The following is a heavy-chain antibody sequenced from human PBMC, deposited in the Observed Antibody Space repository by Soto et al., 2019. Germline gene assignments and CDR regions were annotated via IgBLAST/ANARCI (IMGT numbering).Heavy chain of an antibody. J-gene: IGHJ4*02. CDR3: SRLVDIGVVQAALDS. D-gene: IGHD2-15*01. CDR1: GFTFSDSA. Sequence: DVQLVESVGGLVQPGGSLKLSCAASGFTFSDSAVHWVRQASGKGLEWVGRIRSKAKDYATAYGASVKGRFTLYRDDSRNTAYLQMNSLKTEDTAVYYCSRLVDIGVVQAALDSWGQGTLVTVSS. V-gene: IGHV3-73*02. CDR2: IRSKAKDYAT.